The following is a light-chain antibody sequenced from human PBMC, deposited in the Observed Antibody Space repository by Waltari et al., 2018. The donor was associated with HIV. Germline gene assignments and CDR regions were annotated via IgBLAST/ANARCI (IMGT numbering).Light chain of an antibody. J-gene: IGKJ4*01. Sequence: DIKMTQSPSFVSASVGDRITITCRASQDVGSWLAWYQQRSGKAPSLLIFTASSLSSGVPARFSGGGSGTEFTRTISSLQPEDVAMYYCQQGHSFPPTFGGGTKVEI. CDR1: QDVGSW. V-gene: IGKV1-12*01. CDR2: TAS. CDR3: QQGHSFPPT.